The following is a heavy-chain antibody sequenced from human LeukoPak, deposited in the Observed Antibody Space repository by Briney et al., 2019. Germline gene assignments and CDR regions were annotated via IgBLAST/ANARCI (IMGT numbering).Heavy chain of an antibody. CDR1: GFTFSSYS. Sequence: GGSLRLSCAASGFTFSSYSMNWVRQAPGKGLEWVSYISSSSSTIYYADSVKGRFTISRDNAKNSLYLQMNSLRAEDTAVYYCAREADSSSWYNGGAFDIWGQGTMVTVSS. CDR3: AREADSSSWYNGGAFDI. J-gene: IGHJ3*02. D-gene: IGHD6-13*01. CDR2: ISSSSSTI. V-gene: IGHV3-48*01.